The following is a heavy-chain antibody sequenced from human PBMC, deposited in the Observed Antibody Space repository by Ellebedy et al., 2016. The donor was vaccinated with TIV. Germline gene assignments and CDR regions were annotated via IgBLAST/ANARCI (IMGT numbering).Heavy chain of an antibody. D-gene: IGHD2-15*01. V-gene: IGHV3-7*01. CDR2: IKQDGSEK. CDR1: GFTFSSYW. Sequence: GESLKISXAASGFTFSSYWMSWVRQAPGKGLEWVANIKQDGSEKYYVDSVKGRFTISRDNAKNSLYLQMNSLRAEDTAVYYCASSLRRADYWGQGTLVTVSS. CDR3: ASSLRRADY. J-gene: IGHJ4*02.